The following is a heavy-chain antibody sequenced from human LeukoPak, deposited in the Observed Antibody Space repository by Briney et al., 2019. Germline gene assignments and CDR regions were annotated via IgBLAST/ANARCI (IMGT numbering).Heavy chain of an antibody. D-gene: IGHD5-24*01. V-gene: IGHV1-46*01. J-gene: IGHJ4*02. Sequence: ASGKLSCNASGYTFTSYYIHLVRQSPGQGLEWMGIINLSGGSTSYTHKFQGRGTMTSDTYTSKVSMELSSLRSEDTDVYFCARAKRALVRVPPAYWGQGTLVIVSS. CDR2: INLSGGST. CDR3: ARAKRALVRVPPAY. CDR1: GYTFTSYY.